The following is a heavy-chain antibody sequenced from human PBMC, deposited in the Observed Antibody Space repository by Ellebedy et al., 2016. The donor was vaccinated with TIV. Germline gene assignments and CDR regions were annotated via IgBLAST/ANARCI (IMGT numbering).Heavy chain of an antibody. CDR3: VKAWHSSSWYSNWFDP. D-gene: IGHD6-13*01. Sequence: GESLKISCSVSRFTFSSYAMHWVRQAPGKGLQYVAAISNNGITTDYADSVGGRFTISRDNSKSTLYLQMRSLRPEDTAVYYCVKAWHSSSWYSNWFDPWGQGTLVIVSS. J-gene: IGHJ5*02. V-gene: IGHV3-64D*09. CDR1: RFTFSSYA. CDR2: ISNNGITT.